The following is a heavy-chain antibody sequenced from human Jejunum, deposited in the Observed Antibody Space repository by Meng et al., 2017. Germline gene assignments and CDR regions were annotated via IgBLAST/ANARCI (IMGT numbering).Heavy chain of an antibody. CDR3: AKDPYNWNYGEGYYFDY. D-gene: IGHD1-7*01. V-gene: IGHV3-23*01. J-gene: IGHJ4*02. CDR1: GFTFSSYA. CDR2: INNGGGNT. Sequence: GGSLRLSCAASGFTFSSYAMSWVRQAPGKGLEWASTINNGGGNTYYADFVKGRFTISRDNSKNRLYLQMNSLRAEDTAVYYCAKDPYNWNYGEGYYFDYWGQGTLVTVSS.